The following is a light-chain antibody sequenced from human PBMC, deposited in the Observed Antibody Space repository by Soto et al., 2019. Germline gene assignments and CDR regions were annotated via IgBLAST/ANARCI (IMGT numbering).Light chain of an antibody. V-gene: IGLV2-14*03. CDR2: DVN. CDR1: STDVGAYNY. J-gene: IGLJ1*01. Sequence: QAVVTQPASVSGSPEQSIANSRTGTSTDVGAYNYVSWYQQHPGKAPKLMIYDVNNRPSAVSNRFSGSKSGNTASLTISGLQAEDEADYYCCSYTTSSTYVFGTGTKVTVL. CDR3: CSYTTSSTYV.